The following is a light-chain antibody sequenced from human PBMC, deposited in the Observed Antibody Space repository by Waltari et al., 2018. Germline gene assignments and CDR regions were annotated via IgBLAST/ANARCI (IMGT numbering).Light chain of an antibody. CDR1: SSDVGGYNY. J-gene: IGLJ2*01. Sequence: QSALTQPASVSGSPGQSITISCTGTSSDVGGYNYVSWYQQHPGKAPKLMIYDVSNGAAGVSNRFSGSKSGNTASLTISGLQAEDEADYYCSSYTSSRGVVFGGGTKLTVL. V-gene: IGLV2-14*03. CDR3: SSYTSSRGVV. CDR2: DVS.